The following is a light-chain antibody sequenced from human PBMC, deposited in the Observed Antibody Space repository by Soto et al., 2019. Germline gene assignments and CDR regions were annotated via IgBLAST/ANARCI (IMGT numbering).Light chain of an antibody. CDR2: AAS. J-gene: IGKJ4*01. CDR3: QQTYVTHLT. V-gene: IGKV1-39*01. CDR1: QSISNY. Sequence: DLQMTQSPSSLSASVGDRVTITCRASQSISNYLNWYQQKPGKAPKLLIFAASSLQVGVTSRFSGSGSGTYFTLTLRSLQPEDSATYYCQQTYVTHLTCGGGTKVEIK.